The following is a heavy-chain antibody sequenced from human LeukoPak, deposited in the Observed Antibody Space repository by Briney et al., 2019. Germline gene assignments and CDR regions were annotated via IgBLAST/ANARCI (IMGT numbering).Heavy chain of an antibody. CDR2: ISYDGSNK. CDR1: GFTFSSYA. V-gene: IGHV3-30*04. Sequence: PPGRSLRLSCAASGFTFSSYAMHWVRQAPGKGLEWVAVISYDGSNKYYADSVKGRFTISRDNSKNTLYLQMNSLRAEDTAVYYCARAAYYDFLTALMDVGGKGTTVTVS. D-gene: IGHD3-9*01. CDR3: ARAAYYDFLTALMDV. J-gene: IGHJ6*04.